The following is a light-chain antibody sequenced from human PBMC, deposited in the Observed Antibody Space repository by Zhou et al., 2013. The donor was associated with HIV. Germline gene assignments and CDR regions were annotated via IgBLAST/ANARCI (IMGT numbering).Light chain of an antibody. Sequence: DIQMTQSPSAMSASVGDRVTITCRASQAIRNSLGWFQQKPGKAPKRLVYAASTLQSGVPSRFSGSGSGTEFSLTITGLQPEDFATYYCLQDNDLPWTFGQGTKV. CDR3: LQDNDLPWT. CDR2: AAS. J-gene: IGKJ1*01. CDR1: QAIRNS. V-gene: IGKV1-17*03.